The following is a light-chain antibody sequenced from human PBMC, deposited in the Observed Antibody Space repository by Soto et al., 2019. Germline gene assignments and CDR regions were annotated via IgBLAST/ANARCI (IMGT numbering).Light chain of an antibody. Sequence: EIVLTQSPVTLSLSPGERATLSCSASQSVSNNYLAWYQQKPGQAPRLLIYGASNRATGIPARFSGSGSGTEFTLTISSLQSEDCAIYYCQQYHTWPITFGGGTKVDIK. CDR2: GAS. CDR3: QQYHTWPIT. V-gene: IGKV3-15*01. CDR1: QSVSNN. J-gene: IGKJ4*01.